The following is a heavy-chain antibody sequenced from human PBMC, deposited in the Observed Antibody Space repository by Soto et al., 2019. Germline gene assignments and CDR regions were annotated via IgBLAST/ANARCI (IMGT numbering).Heavy chain of an antibody. Sequence: QVQLVESGGGVVQPGRSLSLSCAASGFIFSKYGMHWVRQAPGKALEWVAVISYDGSNKYYAESVKGRFIISRDKSENTVYLQMNSLRAEDTALYYCAKDSGSGKPYYYYAMDVWGPGTTVTVSS. CDR3: AKDSGSGKPYYYYAMDV. D-gene: IGHD3-10*01. J-gene: IGHJ6*02. CDR1: GFIFSKYG. V-gene: IGHV3-30*18. CDR2: ISYDGSNK.